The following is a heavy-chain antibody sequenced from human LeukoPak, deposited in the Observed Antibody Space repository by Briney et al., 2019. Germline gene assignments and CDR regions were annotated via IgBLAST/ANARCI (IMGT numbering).Heavy chain of an antibody. CDR3: AREAYCSGGSCHTPIDY. CDR2: IYYSGST. Sequence: SETLSLTCTGSVGSISSDGYYWSWIRQPPGKGLYWIGYIYYSGSTYYNPSLKSRVTISVDTSKNQFSLKLSSVTAADTAVYYCAREAYCSGGSCHTPIDYWGQGTLVTVSS. J-gene: IGHJ4*02. CDR1: VGSISSDGYY. V-gene: IGHV4-30-4*01. D-gene: IGHD2-15*01.